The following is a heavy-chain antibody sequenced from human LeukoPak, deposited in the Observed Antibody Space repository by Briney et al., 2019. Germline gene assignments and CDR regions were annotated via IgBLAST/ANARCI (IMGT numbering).Heavy chain of an antibody. CDR2: ISSSSSTI. CDR3: ARGRHFLGNWNDGNY. V-gene: IGHV3-48*04. J-gene: IGHJ4*02. CDR1: GFTFSSYS. Sequence: GSLRLSCAASGFTFSSYSMNWVRQAPGKGLEWVSYISSSSSTIYYADSVKGRFTISRDDAKNSLYLQMNSLRAEDTALYYCARGRHFLGNWNDGNYWGQGTLVTVSS. D-gene: IGHD1-20*01.